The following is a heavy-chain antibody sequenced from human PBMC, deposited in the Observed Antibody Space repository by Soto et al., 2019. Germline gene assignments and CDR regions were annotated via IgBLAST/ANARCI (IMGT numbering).Heavy chain of an antibody. CDR3: ARMSYDYIWHFDY. CDR2: IYYSGST. J-gene: IGHJ4*02. V-gene: IGHV4-31*03. D-gene: IGHD3-16*01. CDR1: GGSISSGGYY. Sequence: SETLSLTCTVSGGSISSGGYYWSWIRQHPGKGLEWIGYIYYSGSTYYNPSLKSRVTISVDTSKNQFSLKLSSVTAADTAVYYCARMSYDYIWHFDYWGQGTLVTVSS.